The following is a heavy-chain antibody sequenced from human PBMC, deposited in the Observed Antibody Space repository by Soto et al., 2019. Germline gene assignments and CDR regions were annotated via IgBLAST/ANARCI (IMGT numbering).Heavy chain of an antibody. Sequence: EVQLLESGGGLVQRGGSLRLSCAASGFSFSSYSMSWVRQAPGKGLEWVSGIRGNGGGAGYADSVKGRFTVSRDNSKNTLYLQMISRKVEETAVYYCAKELSGEESDRMTEFDTWGQGLLVTVSS. CDR1: GFSFSSYS. V-gene: IGHV3-23*01. J-gene: IGHJ5*02. D-gene: IGHD3-10*01. CDR2: IRGNGGGA. CDR3: AKELSGEESDRMTEFDT.